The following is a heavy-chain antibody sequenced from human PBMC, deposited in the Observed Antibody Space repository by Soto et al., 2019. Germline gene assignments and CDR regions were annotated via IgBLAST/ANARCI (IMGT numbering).Heavy chain of an antibody. Sequence: PSETLSLTCTVSGGSISSYYWSWIRQPPGKGLEWIGYIYYSGSTNYNPSLKSRVTISVDTSKNQFSLKLSSVTAADTAVYYCARLGMGYNWNPDDYYYYYMDFWGKGTTVTVSS. CDR1: GGSISSYY. J-gene: IGHJ6*03. CDR3: ARLGMGYNWNPDDYYYYYMDF. D-gene: IGHD1-20*01. CDR2: IYYSGST. V-gene: IGHV4-59*08.